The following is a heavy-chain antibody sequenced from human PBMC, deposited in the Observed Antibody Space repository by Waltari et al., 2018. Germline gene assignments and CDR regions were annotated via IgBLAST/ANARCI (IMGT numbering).Heavy chain of an antibody. CDR2: IYYNGAI. V-gene: IGHV4-59*02. J-gene: IGHJ4*02. Sequence: QVQLQESGPGLVKPTETLSLSCSVSCASVSRSYWSRSRQPPGKGLEYIGYIYYNGAINYNPSLKSRVTMSVDTSNNQLSLNLNSVTAADTRLYYCVKTARSLDYWGQGILVTVSS. CDR3: VKTARSLDY. CDR1: CASVSRSY.